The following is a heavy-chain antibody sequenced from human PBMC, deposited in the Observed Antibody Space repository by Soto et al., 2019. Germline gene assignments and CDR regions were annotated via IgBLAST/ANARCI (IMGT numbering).Heavy chain of an antibody. J-gene: IGHJ4*02. Sequence: ASVKVSCKVSGYTLTELSMHWVRQAPGKGLEWMGGFDPEDGETVYAQKFQGRVTMTEDTSTDTAYMELSSLRSEDTAVYYCAAAVYGSGSYFDYWGQGTLVTVSS. D-gene: IGHD3-10*01. V-gene: IGHV1-24*01. CDR3: AAAVYGSGSYFDY. CDR2: FDPEDGET. CDR1: GYTLTELS.